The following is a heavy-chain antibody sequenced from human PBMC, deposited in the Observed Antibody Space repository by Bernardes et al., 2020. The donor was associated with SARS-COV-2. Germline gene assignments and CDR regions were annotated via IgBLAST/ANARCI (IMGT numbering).Heavy chain of an antibody. V-gene: IGHV3-53*01. J-gene: IGHJ6*02. CDR2: IYSGGST. CDR3: ARDLLAVGGMDV. CDR1: GLTVSSNY. D-gene: IGHD2-21*01. Sequence: GGSLRLCCVASGLTVSSNYMSWVRQAPGNGLEWVSVIYSGGSTYYADSVKGRFTISRDNSKNTLYLQMNSLRAEDTAVYYCARDLLAVGGMDVWGQGTTVTVSS.